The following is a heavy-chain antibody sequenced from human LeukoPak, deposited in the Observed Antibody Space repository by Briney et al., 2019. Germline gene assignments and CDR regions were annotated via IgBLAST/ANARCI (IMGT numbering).Heavy chain of an antibody. CDR2: INPNSGGT. CDR3: ATYGSGSYYAVAFDI. V-gene: IGHV1-2*02. CDR1: GYTFTSYG. J-gene: IGHJ3*02. D-gene: IGHD3-10*01. Sequence: ASVKVSCKASGYTFTSYGISWVRQAPGQGLEWMGWINPNSGGTNYAQKFQGRVTMTRDTSISTAYMELSRLRSDDTAVYYCATYGSGSYYAVAFDIWGQGTMVTVSS.